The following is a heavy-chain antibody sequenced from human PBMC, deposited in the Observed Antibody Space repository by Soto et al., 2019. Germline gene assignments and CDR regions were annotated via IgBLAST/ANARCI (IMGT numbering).Heavy chain of an antibody. J-gene: IGHJ5*02. Sequence: SVKVSCKASGGTFSSYAISWVRQAPGQGLEWMGGIIPIFGTANYAQKFQGRVTITADESTSTAYMELSSLRSEDTAVYYCARYDFWSGYYDNWFDPWGQGTLVTVSS. D-gene: IGHD3-3*01. CDR3: ARYDFWSGYYDNWFDP. CDR1: GGTFSSYA. CDR2: IIPIFGTA. V-gene: IGHV1-69*13.